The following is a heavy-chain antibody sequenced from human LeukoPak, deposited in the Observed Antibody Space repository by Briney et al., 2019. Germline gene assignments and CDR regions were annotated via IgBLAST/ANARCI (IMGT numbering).Heavy chain of an antibody. CDR1: GGSLSNYF. V-gene: IGHV4-59*01. D-gene: IGHD1-14*01. J-gene: IGHJ6*03. CDR2: MYYSDST. Sequence: SETLSLTCTVSGGSLSNYFWSWIRQPPGKGLECIGFMYYSDSTNYNPSLKSRVSVSVDTSKNQFSLKLSSVTAADTAVYYCARFPGGAEYRHYYYMDVWGKGTTVTISS. CDR3: ARFPGGAEYRHYYYMDV.